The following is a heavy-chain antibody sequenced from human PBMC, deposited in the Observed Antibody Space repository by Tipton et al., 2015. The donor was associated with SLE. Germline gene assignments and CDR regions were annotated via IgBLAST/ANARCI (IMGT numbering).Heavy chain of an antibody. V-gene: IGHV3-30*02. CDR2: IRNDGTNK. Sequence: SLRLSCAVSVLSFRTYGIHWVRQAPGKGLEWVSNIRNDGTNKYFSNSVMGRFTISRDSSKNTMYLQVKSLRAEDTAVYYCAKDGGQQLVSGGQGTLVTVSS. J-gene: IGHJ4*02. D-gene: IGHD6-13*01. CDR3: AKDGGQQLVS. CDR1: VLSFRTYG.